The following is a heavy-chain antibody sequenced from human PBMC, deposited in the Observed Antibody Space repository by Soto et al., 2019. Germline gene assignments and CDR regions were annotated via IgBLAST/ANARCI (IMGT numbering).Heavy chain of an antibody. J-gene: IGHJ4*02. D-gene: IGHD4-17*01. CDR2: VYYSGTT. CDR1: GGSFSDKTYY. Sequence: PSETLSLTCSVSGGSFSDKTYYWSWIRQPPGKRLEWIGYVYYSGTTNYNPSLKSRVTLSVDLSKNQFSRRLSSVTTADTALYYCARTTAVPNSLRSRYFFDYWGQGTLVTVSS. V-gene: IGHV4-61*01. CDR3: ARTTAVPNSLRSRYFFDY.